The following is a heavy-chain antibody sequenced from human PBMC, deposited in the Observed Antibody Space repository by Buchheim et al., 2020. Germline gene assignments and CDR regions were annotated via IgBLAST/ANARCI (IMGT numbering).Heavy chain of an antibody. CDR1: GFTFSSYS. J-gene: IGHJ6*02. CDR3: ARGSDDFWSVYLMTYYYYGMDV. CDR2: ISSSSSTI. D-gene: IGHD3-3*01. V-gene: IGHV3-48*04. Sequence: EVQLVESGGGLVQPGGSLRLSCAASGFTFSSYSMNWVRQAPGKGLEWVSYISSSSSTIYYADSVKGRFTISRDNANKSLYLQMNSLRAKDTALYYCARGSDDFWSVYLMTYYYYGMDVWGQGTT.